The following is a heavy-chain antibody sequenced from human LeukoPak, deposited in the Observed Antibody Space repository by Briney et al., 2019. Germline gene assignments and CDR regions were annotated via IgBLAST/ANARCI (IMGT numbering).Heavy chain of an antibody. V-gene: IGHV1-58*02. J-gene: IGHJ6*02. D-gene: IGHD4-17*01. CDR3: AADRGYGDFYGMDV. Sequence: SVKVSCKASGFTFTNSAMQWVRQTRGRRLEWIGWIVVGSGNTNYAQKFQERVTITGDMSTSTAYMELSSLRSEDTAVYYCAADRGYGDFYGMDVWGHGTTVTVSS. CDR1: GFTFTNSA. CDR2: IVVGSGNT.